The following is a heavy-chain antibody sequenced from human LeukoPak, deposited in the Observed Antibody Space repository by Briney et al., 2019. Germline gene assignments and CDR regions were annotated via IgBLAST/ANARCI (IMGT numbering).Heavy chain of an antibody. CDR3: TRDPILGAPDYFDY. V-gene: IGHV3-30*03. J-gene: IGHJ4*02. D-gene: IGHD1-26*01. Sequence: LSLTCTVSGGSISSYYWSWIRQPPGKGLEWVAVTSPDEGLKFYGDSVKGRFTISGDNSKNTMYLQMNNLREEDTAVYYCTRDPILGAPDYFDYWGQGTLVTVSS. CDR1: GGSISSYY. CDR2: TSPDEGLK.